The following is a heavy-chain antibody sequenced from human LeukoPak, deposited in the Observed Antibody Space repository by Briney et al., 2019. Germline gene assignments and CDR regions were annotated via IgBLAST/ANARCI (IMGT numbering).Heavy chain of an antibody. V-gene: IGHV3-7*01. CDR3: ARTESGYSSSWYLRHYYYYYMDD. D-gene: IGHD6-13*01. CDR2: IKQDGSEK. J-gene: IGHJ6*03. Sequence: GGSLRLSCAASGFTFSSYRMSWVRQAPGKGLEWVANIKQDGSEKYYVDSVKSRFTISRDNAKNSLYLQMNSLRAEDTAVYYCARTESGYSSSWYLRHYYYYYMDDWGKGTTVTVSS. CDR1: GFTFSSYR.